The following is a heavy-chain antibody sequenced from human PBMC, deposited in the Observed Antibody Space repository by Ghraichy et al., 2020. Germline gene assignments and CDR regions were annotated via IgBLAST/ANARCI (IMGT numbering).Heavy chain of an antibody. CDR3: ARTVKTYSGTYLDYYYYQYMDV. D-gene: IGHD1-26*01. J-gene: IGHJ6*03. CDR2: INQDGDEK. CDR1: GFTFNKYC. Sequence: GGSLRLSCAASGFTFNKYCMTWVRQAPGKGLEWVANINQDGDEKYYVDSVKGRFTISRDNAKNSLYLQLRSLGVEDTAVYYCARTVKTYSGTYLDYYYYQYMDVWGKGTTVTVSS. V-gene: IGHV3-7*01.